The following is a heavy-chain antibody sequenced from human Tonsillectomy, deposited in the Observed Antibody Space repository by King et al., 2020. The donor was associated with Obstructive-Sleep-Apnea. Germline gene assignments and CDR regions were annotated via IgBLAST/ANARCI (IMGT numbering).Heavy chain of an antibody. CDR2: LDPSDSST. CDR1: GYSFTSYW. J-gene: IGHJ4*02. Sequence: VQLVESGAEVKKPGESLRISCKGSGYSFTSYWISWVRQMPGKGLEWMGGLDPSDSSTNYSPSFQGHVTISADKSISTAYLQWRSLKASDTAMYYCARQISGDYGMGYWGQGTLVTVSS. CDR3: ARQISGDYGMGY. D-gene: IGHD4-17*01. V-gene: IGHV5-10-1*01.